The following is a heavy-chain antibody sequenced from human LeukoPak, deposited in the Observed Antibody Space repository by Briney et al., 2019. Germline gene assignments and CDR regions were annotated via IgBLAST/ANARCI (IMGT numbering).Heavy chain of an antibody. CDR3: ARQPHLEGFDY. CDR2: ISAYNGNT. CDR1: GYTFTSYG. Sequence: ASVKVSCKASGYTFTSYGISWVRQAPGQGLEWMGWISAYNGNTNYAQKLQGRVTMTRNTSISTAYMELSSLRSEDTAVYYCARQPHLEGFDYWGQGTLVTVSS. J-gene: IGHJ4*02. D-gene: IGHD6-13*01. V-gene: IGHV1-18*01.